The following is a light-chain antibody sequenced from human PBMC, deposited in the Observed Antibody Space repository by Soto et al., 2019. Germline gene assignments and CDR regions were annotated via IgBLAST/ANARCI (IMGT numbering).Light chain of an antibody. J-gene: IGLJ1*01. CDR1: SSDFGSYNR. CDR2: EVS. Sequence: QSVLTQPPCVSGSPGQSVTISCTGTSSDFGSYNRVSWYQRPPGTGPKLMIYEVSNRPSGVPDRFSGSKSGNTASLTISGLQAEDEAEYYCSLYTTDSTYVFGTGTRSPS. V-gene: IGLV2-18*01. CDR3: SLYTTDSTYV.